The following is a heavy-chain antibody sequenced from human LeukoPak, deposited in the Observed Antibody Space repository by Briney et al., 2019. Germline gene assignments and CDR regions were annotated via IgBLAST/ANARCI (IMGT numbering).Heavy chain of an antibody. CDR3: VRDFRSADY. CDR1: GFTFSSYA. V-gene: IGHV3-23*01. CDR2: ITGSGVDT. J-gene: IGHJ4*02. Sequence: GGSLRLSCAASGFTFSSYAMNWVRQTPGKGLEWVSIITGSGVDTYYIDSVKGRLTISRDNSRNTLHLQMNGLRAEDTAVYYCVRDFRSADYWGQGTLVTVSS.